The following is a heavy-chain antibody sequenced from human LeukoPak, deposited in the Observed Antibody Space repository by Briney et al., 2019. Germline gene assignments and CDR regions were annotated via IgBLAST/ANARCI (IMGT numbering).Heavy chain of an antibody. V-gene: IGHV4-34*01. CDR1: GGSFSGYY. D-gene: IGHD3-22*01. CDR3: ARESYYDSSGYSHDAFDI. J-gene: IGHJ3*02. Sequence: SETLSLTCAVYGGSFSGYYWAWIRQPPGKGLEWIGSIYYSGNTYYKSSLKSRVTVAVDTSKNQFSLKLNSVTAADTAVYYCARESYYDSSGYSHDAFDIWGQGTMVTVSS. CDR2: IYYSGNT.